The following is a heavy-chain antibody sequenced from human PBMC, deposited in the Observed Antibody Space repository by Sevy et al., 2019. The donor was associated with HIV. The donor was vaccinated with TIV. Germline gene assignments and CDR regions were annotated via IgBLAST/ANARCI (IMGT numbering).Heavy chain of an antibody. Sequence: GGSLRLSCAASGFTFSSYGMHWVRQAPGKGLEWVATIWYDGSKKYYADSLKGLLTIFRDNSKKTLYMQMNSLRAEDTAVYLCAREGVPAAIVLDYWGQGTLVTVSS. CDR2: IWYDGSKK. J-gene: IGHJ4*02. D-gene: IGHD2-2*01. CDR1: GFTFSSYG. CDR3: AREGVPAAIVLDY. V-gene: IGHV3-33*01.